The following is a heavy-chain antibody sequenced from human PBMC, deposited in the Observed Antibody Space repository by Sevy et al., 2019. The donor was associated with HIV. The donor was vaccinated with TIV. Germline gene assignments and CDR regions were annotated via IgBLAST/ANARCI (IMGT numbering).Heavy chain of an antibody. CDR2: ISYDGSNK. J-gene: IGHJ4*02. CDR3: ARDGGGIAFIEY. D-gene: IGHD6-13*01. CDR1: GFTFSSYA. Sequence: GGSLRLSCAASGFTFSSYAMHWVRQAPGKGLEWVAVISYDGSNKYYADSVKGRFTISRDNSKNTLYLQMNSLRAEDTAVYYCARDGGGIAFIEYWDQGTLVTVSS. V-gene: IGHV3-30-3*01.